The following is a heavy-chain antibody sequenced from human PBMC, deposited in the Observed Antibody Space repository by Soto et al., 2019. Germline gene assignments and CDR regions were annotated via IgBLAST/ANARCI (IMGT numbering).Heavy chain of an antibody. Sequence: GGSLRLSCAASGFTFSNAWMNWVRQAPGKGLEWVGRIKSKTDGGTTDYAAPVKGRFTISRDDSKNTLYLQMNSLKTEDTAVYYCTTARGGSAYGMDVWGQGTTVTVSS. D-gene: IGHD3-16*01. J-gene: IGHJ6*02. CDR1: GFTFSNAW. CDR2: IKSKTDGGTT. CDR3: TTARGGSAYGMDV. V-gene: IGHV3-15*07.